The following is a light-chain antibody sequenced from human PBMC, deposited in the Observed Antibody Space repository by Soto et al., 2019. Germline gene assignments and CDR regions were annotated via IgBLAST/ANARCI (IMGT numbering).Light chain of an antibody. Sequence: EIVMTQSPATLSVSPGERATLSCRASQSVSSNLAWYQQKPGQAPRLLIYGASTRATGIPARFSGSGSGTEFTLTIRSLQSEDFAVYYCQRGRTFGQGTKV. J-gene: IGKJ1*01. CDR1: QSVSSN. V-gene: IGKV3-15*01. CDR3: QRGRT. CDR2: GAS.